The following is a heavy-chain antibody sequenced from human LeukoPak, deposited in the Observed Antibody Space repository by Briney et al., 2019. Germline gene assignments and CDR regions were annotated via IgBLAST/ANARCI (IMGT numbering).Heavy chain of an antibody. J-gene: IGHJ4*02. CDR3: AKKTSYCGGDCYPYYFDP. V-gene: IGHV3-23*01. D-gene: IGHD2-21*02. CDR1: GFAFSSYT. CDR2: ITGSGGST. Sequence: PGGSLRLSCAASGFAFSSYTMGWVRQAPGKGLEWVSAITGSGGSTYYADSVKGRFTISRDSSKNTLYLQMNSLRAEDTAVYYCAKKTSYCGGDCYPYYFDPWGQGTLVTVSS.